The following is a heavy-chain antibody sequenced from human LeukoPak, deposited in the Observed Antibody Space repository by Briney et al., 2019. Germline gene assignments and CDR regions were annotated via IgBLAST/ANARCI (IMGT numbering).Heavy chain of an antibody. D-gene: IGHD5-18*01. CDR2: IGTAGDT. CDR3: ARAPGYSYGSLYY. J-gene: IGHJ4*02. Sequence: PGGSLRLSCAACGFTFSSYDMHWVRQATGKGLEWVSAIGTAGDTYYPGSVKGQFTISRDNSKNTLYLQMNSLRAEDTAVYYCARAPGYSYGSLYYWGQGTLVTVSS. V-gene: IGHV3-13*03. CDR1: GFTFSSYD.